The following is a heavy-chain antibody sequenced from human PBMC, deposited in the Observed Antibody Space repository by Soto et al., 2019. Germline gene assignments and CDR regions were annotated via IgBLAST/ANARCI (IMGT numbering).Heavy chain of an antibody. Sequence: QLQLQESGPGLVKPSETLSLTCSVSDDSINSDKYYWGWIRQPPGKGLEWIGSIYYRGNAYYNPSLHNRVTISLDKAKNQFPLTPHSLTLAASAVYFCPSLEVLATLSYSFDFWGPGALVTVSS. D-gene: IGHD2-8*02. J-gene: IGHJ4*02. CDR3: PSLEVLATLSYSFDF. CDR2: IYYRGNA. V-gene: IGHV4-39*01. CDR1: DDSINSDKYY.